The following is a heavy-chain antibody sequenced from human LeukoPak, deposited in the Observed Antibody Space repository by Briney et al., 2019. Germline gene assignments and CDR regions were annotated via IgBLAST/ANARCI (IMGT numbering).Heavy chain of an antibody. D-gene: IGHD3-3*01. CDR2: ISYDGTNK. Sequence: GGSLRLSCAASGFTFSSYGMHWVRQAPGKGLEWLAVISYDGTNKYYADSVKGRFTISRDNSKNTLYLQMNSLRAEDTAVYYCARGYDFWSGPSYYFDYWGQGTLVTVSS. J-gene: IGHJ4*02. V-gene: IGHV3-30*03. CDR3: ARGYDFWSGPSYYFDY. CDR1: GFTFSSYG.